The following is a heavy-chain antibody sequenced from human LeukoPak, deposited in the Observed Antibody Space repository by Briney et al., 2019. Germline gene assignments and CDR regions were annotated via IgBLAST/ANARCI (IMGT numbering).Heavy chain of an antibody. CDR3: ARGTIVGALAYFDY. V-gene: IGHV4-39*07. Sequence: SETLSLTCTVSGGSISSSSYYWGWIRQPPGKGLEWIGSIYYSGSTYYNPSLKSRVTISVDTSKNQFSLELSSVTAADTAVYYCARGTIVGALAYFDYWGQGTLVTVSS. CDR2: IYYSGST. D-gene: IGHD1-26*01. J-gene: IGHJ4*02. CDR1: GGSISSSSYY.